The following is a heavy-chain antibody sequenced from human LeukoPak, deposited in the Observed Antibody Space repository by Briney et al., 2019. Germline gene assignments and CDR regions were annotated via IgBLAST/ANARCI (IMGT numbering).Heavy chain of an antibody. CDR3: ARREEYGDYFLS. CDR1: GYSFTNYW. J-gene: IGHJ5*02. D-gene: IGHD4-17*01. V-gene: IGHV5-51*01. CDR2: IYPDDSDI. Sequence: GESLKISCKGSGYSFTNYWIGWVRQMPGKGLEWLGIIYPDDSDIRYSPSFQGQVTISADKSINTAYLQWSSLKASDTAMYYCARREEYGDYFLSWGQGTLVTVSS.